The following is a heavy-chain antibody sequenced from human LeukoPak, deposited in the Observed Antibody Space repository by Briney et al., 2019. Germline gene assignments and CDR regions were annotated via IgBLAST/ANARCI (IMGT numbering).Heavy chain of an antibody. J-gene: IGHJ4*02. V-gene: IGHV4-39*07. CDR1: GGSISSSSYY. CDR3: ARVAYYDYVWGSYRFDY. CDR2: VSHSGST. D-gene: IGHD3-16*02. Sequence: SETLSLTCTVSGGSISSSSYYWGWIRQPPGKGLEWIGEVSHSGSTNYNPSLKSRVTISVDTSKNQFSLKLSSVTAADTAVYYCARVAYYDYVWGSYRFDYWGQGTLVTVSS.